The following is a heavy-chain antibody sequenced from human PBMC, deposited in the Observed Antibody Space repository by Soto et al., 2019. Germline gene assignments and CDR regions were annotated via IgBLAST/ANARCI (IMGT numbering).Heavy chain of an antibody. CDR3: ATAPGVNSWSYSRFDP. V-gene: IGHV4-38-2*01. J-gene: IGHJ5*02. Sequence: SETLSLTCGVSGSDITRAYYWGWIRQPPGNGLEWIGSIFHTGKTYYNPSLRSRVTISLDTSNNHFSLTLTSVTAADTAIYYCATAPGVNSWSYSRFDPWGQGTQVTVSS. D-gene: IGHD4-4*01. CDR2: IFHTGKT. CDR1: GSDITRAYY.